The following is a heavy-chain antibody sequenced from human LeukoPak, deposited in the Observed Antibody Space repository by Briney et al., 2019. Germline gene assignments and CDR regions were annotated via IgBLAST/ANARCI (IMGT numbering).Heavy chain of an antibody. CDR1: GYTFTGYY. CDR3: ARDYGSNSEVG. CDR2: INPNSGGT. V-gene: IGHV1-2*02. D-gene: IGHD4-23*01. Sequence: ASVKVSGKASGYTFTGYYMHWVRQAPGQGLEWMGWINPNSGGTNYAQKFQGRVTMTRDTSISTAYMELSRLKSDDTAVYYCARDYGSNSEVGWGQGTLVTVSS. J-gene: IGHJ4*02.